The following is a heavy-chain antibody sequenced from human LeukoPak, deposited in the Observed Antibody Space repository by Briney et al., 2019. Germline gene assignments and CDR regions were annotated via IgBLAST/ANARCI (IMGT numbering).Heavy chain of an antibody. CDR3: ARLENTAMVTGAFDI. CDR2: IYYSGST. CDR1: GGSISSSSYS. Sequence: SETLSLTCTVSGGSISSSSYSWGWIRQPPGKGLEWIGSIYYSGSTYSNPSLKSRVTISVDTSKNQFSLKLSSVTAADTAVYYCARLENTAMVTGAFDIWGQRTMVTVSS. D-gene: IGHD5-18*01. J-gene: IGHJ3*02. V-gene: IGHV4-39*01.